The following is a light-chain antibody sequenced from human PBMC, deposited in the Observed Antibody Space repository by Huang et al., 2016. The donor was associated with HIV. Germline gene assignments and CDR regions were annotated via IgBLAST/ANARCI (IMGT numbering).Light chain of an antibody. V-gene: IGKV3-15*01. CDR3: QHYDNWAPAT. J-gene: IGKJ1*01. Sequence: EIVMTQSPVTLSVSPGESATLSCRASQNVSTNLAWYQHKPGRAPRLLIYGASTRDTSVPARFSASGSGTECTLTVGGLRSDDFAVYYCQHYDNWAPATFGQGTKLEFK. CDR2: GAS. CDR1: QNVSTN.